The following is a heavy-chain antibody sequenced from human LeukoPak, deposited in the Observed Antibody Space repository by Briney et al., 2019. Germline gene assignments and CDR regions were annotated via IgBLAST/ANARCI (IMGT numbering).Heavy chain of an antibody. J-gene: IGHJ6*03. V-gene: IGHV1-8*02. Sequence: ASVKVSCKTSGYIFIDYEISWVRQAPGQGLEWMGWMNPKSGDTGYEQKFQGRITITRDSSISTVYMELSSLRSEDTALYYCARGRYMDVWGKGTTVTV. CDR3: ARGRYMDV. CDR2: MNPKSGDT. CDR1: GYIFIDYE.